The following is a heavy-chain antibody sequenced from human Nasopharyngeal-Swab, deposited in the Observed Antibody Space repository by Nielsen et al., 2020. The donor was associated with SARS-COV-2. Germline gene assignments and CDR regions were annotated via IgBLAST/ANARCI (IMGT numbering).Heavy chain of an antibody. CDR3: ARRRTQRAPFDL. V-gene: IGHV4-59*01. J-gene: IGHJ4*02. CDR2: IYYGST. Sequence: SETLSLTCTVSGASFSRDYWSWIRLPPGKRLESIGYIYYGSTSYNPSLQSRVTMSVDTSKNQLSLTLTSVTTDDTAIYYCARRRTQRAPFDLWGQGTLVTVSS. D-gene: IGHD6-25*01. CDR1: GASFSRDY.